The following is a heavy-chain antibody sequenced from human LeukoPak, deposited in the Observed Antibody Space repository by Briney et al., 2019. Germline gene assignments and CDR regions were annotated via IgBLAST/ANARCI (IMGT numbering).Heavy chain of an antibody. CDR3: ASQITISYYFDY. J-gene: IGHJ4*02. CDR2: IKQSGSEK. V-gene: IGHV3-7*01. Sequence: GGSLRLSCAASGFPFSSYWMSWVRQAPGTGLEWVANIKQSGSEKYYVDSVKGRFTISRDNAKNSLYLQMNSLRAEDTAVYYCASQITISYYFDYWGQGTLVTVSS. D-gene: IGHD3-10*01. CDR1: GFPFSSYW.